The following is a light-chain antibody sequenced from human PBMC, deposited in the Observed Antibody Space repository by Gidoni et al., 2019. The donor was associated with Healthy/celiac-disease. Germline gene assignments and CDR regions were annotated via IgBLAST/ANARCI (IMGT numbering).Light chain of an antibody. Sequence: QSALTQPASVSGSPGQSITISCTGTSSDVGGYNYVSWYQQHPGKAPKLMIYEVSNRPSGVPERFSGSKSGNTASLTISGLQAEDEADYYCSSYTSSSTPYVFGTGTKVTVL. CDR3: SSYTSSSTPYV. J-gene: IGLJ1*01. CDR1: SSDVGGYNY. V-gene: IGLV2-14*01. CDR2: EVS.